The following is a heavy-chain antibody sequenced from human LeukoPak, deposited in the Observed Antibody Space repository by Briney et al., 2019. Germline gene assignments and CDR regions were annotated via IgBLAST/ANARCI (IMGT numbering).Heavy chain of an antibody. J-gene: IGHJ4*02. V-gene: IGHV4-39*01. CDR3: ARQTSDYSYYFDH. Sequence: SETLSLTCTVSGVSISSSTYYWGWIRQPPEKGLEWIGTIYYSGSTYYNPSLKSRVTISVDTSKNQFSLKLNSVTAADTAVYYCARQTSDYSYYFDHWGQGTLVTVSS. CDR1: GVSISSSTYY. D-gene: IGHD3-3*01. CDR2: IYYSGST.